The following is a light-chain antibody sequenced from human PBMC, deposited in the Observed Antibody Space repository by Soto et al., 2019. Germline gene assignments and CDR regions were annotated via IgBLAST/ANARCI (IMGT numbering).Light chain of an antibody. CDR2: GAS. CDR3: QQYGSSPAT. Sequence: EIVLTQPPGTLSLSTGDRATLSCSASQTVSSNFLAWYQQRPAQAPRLLIHGASTRATGITDRFSGSVSGTDFTLTISGLEPEDFAVYYCQQYGSSPATFGQGTKVDIK. J-gene: IGKJ1*01. V-gene: IGKV3-20*01. CDR1: QTVSSNF.